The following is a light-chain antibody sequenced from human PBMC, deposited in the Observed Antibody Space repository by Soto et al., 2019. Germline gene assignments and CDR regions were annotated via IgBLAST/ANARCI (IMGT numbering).Light chain of an antibody. CDR3: QQYDNYRTT. CDR1: QSISSW. Sequence: DIQMTQSPSTLSASVGDRVTITCRASQSISSWLAWYRQKPGKAPKLLIYDASSLESGVPSRFSGSGSGTEFTLTIISLQPDDFATYYCQQYDNYRTTFGQGTRWIS. J-gene: IGKJ1*01. V-gene: IGKV1-5*01. CDR2: DAS.